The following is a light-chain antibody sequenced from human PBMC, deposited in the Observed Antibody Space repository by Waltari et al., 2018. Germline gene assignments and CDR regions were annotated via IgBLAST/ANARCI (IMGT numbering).Light chain of an antibody. V-gene: IGLV2-11*01. Sequence: QSTLTQPRSVHGPRGQSVTTSCPGTNSAAGGYNFVSWYQHHPGKAPKLMIYDVSKRPSGVPDRFSGYQSGSTASLTVSGRQAEDEADYCCSSYAGNNVYVFGSGTKVTVL. CDR2: DVS. J-gene: IGLJ1*01. CDR1: NSAAGGYNF. CDR3: SSYAGNNVYV.